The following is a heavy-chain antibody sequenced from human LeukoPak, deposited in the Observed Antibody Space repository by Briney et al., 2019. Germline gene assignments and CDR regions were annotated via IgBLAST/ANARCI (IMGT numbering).Heavy chain of an antibody. CDR3: ARSRYSTTWSSSWEFDY. D-gene: IGHD6-13*01. CDR2: IYSGGST. J-gene: IGHJ4*02. V-gene: IGHV3-66*01. CDR1: GFTVSSNY. Sequence: GGSLRLSCAASGFTVSSNYMNWVRQAPGKGLERVSVIYSGGSTYYADSVKGRFTISRDNSKNTLYLQMNSLRAEDTAVYYCARSRYSTTWSSSWEFDYWGQGTLVTVSS.